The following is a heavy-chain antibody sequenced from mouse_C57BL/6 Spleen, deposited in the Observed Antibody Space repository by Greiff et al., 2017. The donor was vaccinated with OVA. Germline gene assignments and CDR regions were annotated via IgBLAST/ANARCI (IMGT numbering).Heavy chain of an antibody. CDR3: AREPLYYGSSYWYFDV. J-gene: IGHJ1*03. CDR2: VSSGSSTI. Sequence: EVKLVESGGGLVKPGGSLKLSCAASGFTFSDYGMHWVRQAPEKGLEWVAYVSSGSSTIYSADTVKGRFTISRDNAKNTLFLQMTSLRSEDTAMYYCAREPLYYGSSYWYFDVWGTGTTVTVSS. CDR1: GFTFSDYG. V-gene: IGHV5-17*01. D-gene: IGHD1-1*01.